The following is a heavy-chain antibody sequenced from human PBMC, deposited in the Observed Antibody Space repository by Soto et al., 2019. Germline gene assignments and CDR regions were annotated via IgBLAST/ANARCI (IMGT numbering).Heavy chain of an antibody. V-gene: IGHV1-69*13. CDR1: GGTFSSYA. Sequence: SVKVSCKASGGTFSSYAISWVRQAPGQGLEWMGGIIPIFGTANYAQKFQGRVTITADESTSTAYMELSSLRSEDTAVYYCASDLHDFCSAYSPSFDYCRKGNLVT. J-gene: IGHJ4*02. CDR3: ASDLHDFCSAYSPSFDY. D-gene: IGHD3-3*01. CDR2: IIPIFGTA.